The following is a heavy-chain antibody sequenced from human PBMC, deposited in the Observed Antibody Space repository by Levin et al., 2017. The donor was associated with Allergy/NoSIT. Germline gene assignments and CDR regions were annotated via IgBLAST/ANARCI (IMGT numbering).Heavy chain of an antibody. J-gene: IGHJ3*02. V-gene: IGHV3-30*18. CDR3: AKVWAVTTNAFDI. D-gene: IGHD4-17*01. CDR2: ISYDGSNK. Sequence: GESLKISCAASGFTFSSYSMHWVRQAPGKGLEWVAVISYDGSNKYYADSVKGRFTISRDNSKNTLYLQMNSLRAEDTAVYYCAKVWAVTTNAFDIWGQGTMVTVSS. CDR1: GFTFSSYS.